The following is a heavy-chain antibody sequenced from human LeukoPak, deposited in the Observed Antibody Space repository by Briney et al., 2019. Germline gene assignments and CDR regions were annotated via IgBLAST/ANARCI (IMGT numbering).Heavy chain of an antibody. CDR1: GGSISSYY. D-gene: IGHD3-10*01. V-gene: IGHV4-59*01. Sequence: TSETLSLTCTVSGGSISSYYWSWIRQPPGKGLEWIGYIYYSGSTNYNPSLKSRVTISVDTSKNQFSLKLSSVTAADTAVYYCARAPPTMVRGVIDPFDYWGQGTLVTVSS. J-gene: IGHJ4*02. CDR3: ARAPPTMVRGVIDPFDY. CDR2: IYYSGST.